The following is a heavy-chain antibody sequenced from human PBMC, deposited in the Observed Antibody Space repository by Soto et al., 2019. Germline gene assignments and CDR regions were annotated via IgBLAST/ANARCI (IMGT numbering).Heavy chain of an antibody. CDR2: ISGSGGST. CDR3: AKARHRAYYYDILTGYYYFDY. V-gene: IGHV3-23*01. CDR1: GFTFSSYA. Sequence: AGSLRLSSAASGFTFSSYAMSWVRQAPGKGLEWVSAISGSGGSTYYADSVKGRFTISRDNSKNTLYLQMNSLRAEDTAVYYCAKARHRAYYYDILTGYYYFDYWGQGTLVTVSS. D-gene: IGHD3-9*01. J-gene: IGHJ4*02.